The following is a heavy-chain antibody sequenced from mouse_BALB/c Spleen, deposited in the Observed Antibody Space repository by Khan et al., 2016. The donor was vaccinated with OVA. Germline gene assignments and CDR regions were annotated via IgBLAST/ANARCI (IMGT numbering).Heavy chain of an antibody. V-gene: IGHV3-2*02. D-gene: IGHD2-10*02. CDR3: ARVYGGDFDY. Sequence: EVELVESGPGLVKPSQSLSLTCTVTGYSITSDYAWNWIRQFPGNKLEWMGYISYSGNTNYNPSLKSRISITRDKSKNQLFLQLNSVTTEDTATYYCARVYGGDFDYWGQGTTLTVSA. J-gene: IGHJ2*01. CDR2: ISYSGNT. CDR1: GYSITSDYA.